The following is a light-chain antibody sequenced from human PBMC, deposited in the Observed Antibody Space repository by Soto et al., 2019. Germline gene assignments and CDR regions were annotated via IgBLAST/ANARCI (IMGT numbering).Light chain of an antibody. Sequence: EIVLTQSPGTLSLSPGERATLSCRASQSVSNNYLAWYQQKPGQAPSLLIFDASYRATDIPARFSGSGSGTDFTLTISRLEPEDFAVYYCQQYGSSPLFGQGTKVDIK. CDR1: QSVSNNY. J-gene: IGKJ1*01. CDR3: QQYGSSPL. V-gene: IGKV3-20*01. CDR2: DAS.